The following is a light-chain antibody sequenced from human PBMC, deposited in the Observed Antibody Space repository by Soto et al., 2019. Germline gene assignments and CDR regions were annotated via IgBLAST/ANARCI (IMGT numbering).Light chain of an antibody. Sequence: EIVMTQSPATLSVSPGERATLSCRASQSVSSNLAWYQQKPGQAPRLLIYGASTRATGIPARFSGSGSGTKFTLTISSLQSEDFAVYYCQQYHNWWTFGQGTKVEIK. J-gene: IGKJ1*01. CDR2: GAS. V-gene: IGKV3-15*01. CDR1: QSVSSN. CDR3: QQYHNWWT.